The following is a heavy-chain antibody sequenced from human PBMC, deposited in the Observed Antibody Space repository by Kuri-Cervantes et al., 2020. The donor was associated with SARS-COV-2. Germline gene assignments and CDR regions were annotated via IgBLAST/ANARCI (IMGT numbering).Heavy chain of an antibody. J-gene: IGHJ4*02. Sequence: SETLSLTCAVYGGSFSGYYWSGIRQPPGKGLEWIGEINHSGSTNYNPSLKSRVTISVDTSKNQFSLKLSSVTAADTAVYYCARGARPGGEEMATIVHFDYWGQGTLVTVSS. CDR2: INHSGST. CDR1: GGSFSGYY. D-gene: IGHD5-24*01. V-gene: IGHV4-34*01. CDR3: ARGARPGGEEMATIVHFDY.